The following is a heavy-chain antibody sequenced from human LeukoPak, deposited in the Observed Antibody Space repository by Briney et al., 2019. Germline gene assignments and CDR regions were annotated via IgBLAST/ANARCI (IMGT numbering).Heavy chain of an antibody. D-gene: IGHD6-19*01. CDR2: IYYTGSS. CDR3: ARDWVSSGWYFDY. CDR1: GGAINSYY. Sequence: SETLSLTCTVSGGAINSYYWSWIRQPPGKGLESIGYIYYTGSSNYNPSLKSRVTISVVTSKNRFSLKLNSVTAADTAVYYCARDWVSSGWYFDYWGQGTLVTVSS. V-gene: IGHV4-59*01. J-gene: IGHJ4*02.